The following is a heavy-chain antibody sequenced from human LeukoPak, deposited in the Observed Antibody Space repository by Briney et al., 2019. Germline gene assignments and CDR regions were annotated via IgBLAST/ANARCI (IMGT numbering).Heavy chain of an antibody. CDR2: INPNSGGT. Sequence: ASVKVSCTASGYTFTVYYMHWVRQAPGQGLEWMGWINPNSGGTDYAQKFQGWVTMTRDTSISTAYMELSRLRSDDTAVYYCARASYYDFWSAYFPSAFDIWGQGTMVTVSS. D-gene: IGHD3-3*01. CDR3: ARASYYDFWSAYFPSAFDI. CDR1: GYTFTVYY. J-gene: IGHJ3*02. V-gene: IGHV1-2*04.